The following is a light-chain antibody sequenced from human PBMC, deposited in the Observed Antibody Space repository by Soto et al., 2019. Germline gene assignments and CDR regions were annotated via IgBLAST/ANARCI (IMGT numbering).Light chain of an antibody. Sequence: DIKMTQSPSSLSASVGDRVTITCQASQDISNDLNWYQQKPGQAPKLLIYAASNLETGVPSKFSGSGSGTGFTFTISSLQPEDIATYYCQQYNNPPPTFGPGTKVDIK. CDR2: AAS. V-gene: IGKV1-33*01. J-gene: IGKJ3*01. CDR3: QQYNNPPPT. CDR1: QDISND.